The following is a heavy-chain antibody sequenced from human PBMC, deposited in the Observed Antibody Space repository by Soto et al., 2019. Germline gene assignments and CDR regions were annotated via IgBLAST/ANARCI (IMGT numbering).Heavy chain of an antibody. CDR3: ARPGYSNYGPGVDV. CDR1: GFTFSVYG. Sequence: EVQLVESGGGLVQPGGSLRLSCATSGFTFSVYGMHWVRQAPGKGLVWVSRIDSDGSTTSYADSVKGRFTISRDKAKSTMNLQMNSLRAEDTAVYYCARPGYSNYGPGVDVWGQGTTVTVSS. V-gene: IGHV3-74*01. D-gene: IGHD4-4*01. J-gene: IGHJ6*02. CDR2: IDSDGSTT.